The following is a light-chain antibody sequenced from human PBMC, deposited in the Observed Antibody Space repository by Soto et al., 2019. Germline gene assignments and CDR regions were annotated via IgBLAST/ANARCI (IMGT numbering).Light chain of an antibody. J-gene: IGLJ1*01. V-gene: IGLV1-40*01. CDR1: SSNIGAGYD. CDR3: QSYASSLSANFV. CDR2: GNN. Sequence: QSALAQPPSVSGAPGQRVTISCTGSSSNIGAGYDAHWYQQLPGKAPKLLIYGNNNRPSGVPDRFSGSKSGTSASLAITGLRADDEADYYCQSYASSLSANFVFGTGTKVTVL.